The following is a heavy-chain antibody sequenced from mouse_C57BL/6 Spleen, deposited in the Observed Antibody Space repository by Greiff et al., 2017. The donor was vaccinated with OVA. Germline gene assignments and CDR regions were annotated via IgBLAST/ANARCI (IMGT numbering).Heavy chain of an antibody. CDR1: GYTFTSYW. CDR3: ARRYDSYRYAMDY. CDR2: IYPSDSET. Sequence: QVQLQQPGAELVRPGSSVKLSCKASGYTFTSYWMDWVKQRPGQGLEWIGNIYPSDSETHYNQKFKDKATLTVDKSSSTAYMQLSSLTSEDSAVYYCARRYDSYRYAMDYWGQGTSVTVSS. D-gene: IGHD2-3*01. V-gene: IGHV1-61*01. J-gene: IGHJ4*01.